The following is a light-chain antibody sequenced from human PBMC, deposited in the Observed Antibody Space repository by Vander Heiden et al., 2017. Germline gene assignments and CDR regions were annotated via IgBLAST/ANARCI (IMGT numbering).Light chain of an antibody. CDR2: KAS. Sequence: DIQMTQSPSTLSASAGDRVNITCRASQSISIWLAWYQQKPGKAPNLLIYKASSLESGVPSRFSGSGSGTEFTLTISSLQPDDFATYYCQHYNNFPYTFGQGTKLEIK. CDR1: QSISIW. CDR3: QHYNNFPYT. J-gene: IGKJ2*01. V-gene: IGKV1-5*03.